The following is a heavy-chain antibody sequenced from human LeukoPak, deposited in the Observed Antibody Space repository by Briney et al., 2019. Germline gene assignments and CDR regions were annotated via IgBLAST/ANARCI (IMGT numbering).Heavy chain of an antibody. V-gene: IGHV3-73*01. J-gene: IGHJ6*04. CDR1: GVTFSGSA. CDR3: TRPGGGSDLDV. CDR2: IRSKANSYAT. D-gene: IGHD5-12*01. Sequence: GGSLRLSCAASGVTFSGSAMHWVRQASGKGLEWVGRIRSKANSYATAYAASVKGRFTISRDDSKNTAYLQMNSLKTEDTAVYYCTRPGGGSDLDVWGKGTKVTVSS.